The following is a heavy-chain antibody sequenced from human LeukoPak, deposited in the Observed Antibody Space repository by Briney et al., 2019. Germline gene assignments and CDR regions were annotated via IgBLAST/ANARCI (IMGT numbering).Heavy chain of an antibody. D-gene: IGHD3-10*01. J-gene: IGHJ6*02. CDR1: GFTFSNYA. Sequence: GRSLRLSCAASGFTFSNYAMHWVRQAPGKGLEWVASISYDGSNKYYADSVKGRFTISRDNSKNTLFLQMNSLRAEDTAVYYCARLQISWFGEVTPLSPPNYGLDVWGQGTTVIVSS. V-gene: IGHV3-30*04. CDR2: ISYDGSNK. CDR3: ARLQISWFGEVTPLSPPNYGLDV.